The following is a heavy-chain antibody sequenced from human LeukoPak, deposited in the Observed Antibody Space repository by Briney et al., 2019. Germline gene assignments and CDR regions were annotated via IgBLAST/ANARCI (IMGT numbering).Heavy chain of an antibody. D-gene: IGHD6-13*01. CDR2: ISSNGGST. V-gene: IGHV3-64D*06. CDR1: GFTFSSYA. Sequence: GGSLGLSCSASGFTFSSYAMHWVRQAPGKGLEYVSAISSNGGSTYYADAVKGRFTVSRDNSKNTLYRQMSSVRAEDTAVYYCVGRGQRRVSSDYWGQGTLVTVSS. J-gene: IGHJ4*02. CDR3: VGRGQRRVSSDY.